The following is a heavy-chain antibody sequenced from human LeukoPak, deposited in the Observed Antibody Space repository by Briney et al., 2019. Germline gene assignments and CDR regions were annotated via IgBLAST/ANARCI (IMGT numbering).Heavy chain of an antibody. Sequence: GGSLRLSCAASGFTFDDYAMHWVRQAPGKGLEWVSLISGDGGSTYYADSVEGRFTISRDNSKNSLYLQMNSLRTEDTALYYCAKDILGITGTLDDYWGQGTLVTVSS. CDR1: GFTFDDYA. D-gene: IGHD1-20*01. CDR3: AKDILGITGTLDDY. CDR2: ISGDGGST. V-gene: IGHV3-43*02. J-gene: IGHJ4*02.